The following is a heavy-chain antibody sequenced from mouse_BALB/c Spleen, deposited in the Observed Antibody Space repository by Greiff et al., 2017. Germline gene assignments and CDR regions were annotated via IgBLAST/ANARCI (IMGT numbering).Heavy chain of an antibody. CDR2: IYPSDSYT. Sequence: VQLQQPGAELVRPGASVKLSCKASGYTFTSYWINWVKQRPGQGLEWIGNIYPSDSYTNYNQKFKDKATLTVDKSSSTAYMQLSSPTSEDSAVYYCTRFNGSSYWYFDVWGAGTTVTVSS. CDR1: GYTFTSYW. V-gene: IGHV1-69*02. D-gene: IGHD1-1*01. CDR3: TRFNGSSYWYFDV. J-gene: IGHJ1*01.